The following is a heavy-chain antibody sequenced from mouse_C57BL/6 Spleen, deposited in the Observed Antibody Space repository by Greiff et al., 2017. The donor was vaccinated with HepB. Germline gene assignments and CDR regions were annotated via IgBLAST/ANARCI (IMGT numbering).Heavy chain of an antibody. CDR3: ARCAPYDYGPFDY. CDR1: GYTFTDYN. V-gene: IGHV1-22*01. Sequence: VQLQQSGPELVKPGASVKMSCKASGYTFTDYNMHWVKQSHGKSLEWIGYINPNNGGTSYNQKFKGKATLTVNKSSSTAYMELRSLTSEDSAVYYCARCAPYDYGPFDYWGQGTTLTVSS. D-gene: IGHD1-1*01. J-gene: IGHJ2*01. CDR2: INPNNGGT.